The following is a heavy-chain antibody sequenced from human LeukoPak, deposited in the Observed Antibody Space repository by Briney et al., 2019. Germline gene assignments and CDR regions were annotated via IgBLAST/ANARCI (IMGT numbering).Heavy chain of an antibody. Sequence: GASVKDSCKASGYTFTSYGISWVRQAPGQGLEWMGWISAYNGNTNYAQKLQGRVTMTTDTSTSTAYMELRSLRSDDTAVYYCARGSYSYDSRGYLDYWGQGTLVTVSS. CDR1: GYTFTSYG. J-gene: IGHJ4*02. CDR3: ARGSYSYDSRGYLDY. D-gene: IGHD3-22*01. V-gene: IGHV1-18*01. CDR2: ISAYNGNT.